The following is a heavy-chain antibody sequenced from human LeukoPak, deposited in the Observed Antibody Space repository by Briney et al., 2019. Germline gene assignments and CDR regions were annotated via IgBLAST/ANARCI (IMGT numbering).Heavy chain of an antibody. CDR1: GDSINSEYY. V-gene: IGHV4-4*09. J-gene: IGHJ5*02. CDR3: ARRVCSSRICYPGWDNWFDP. Sequence: PSETLSLTCTVSGDSINSEYYYNWLRQAPGKRLEWIGFIHSGTTHYNPSLASRLTISVDTSKSQFSLKLRSVTAADTAVYYRARRVCSSRICYPGWDNWFDPWGQGILVTVSS. D-gene: IGHD2-2*01. CDR2: IHSGTT.